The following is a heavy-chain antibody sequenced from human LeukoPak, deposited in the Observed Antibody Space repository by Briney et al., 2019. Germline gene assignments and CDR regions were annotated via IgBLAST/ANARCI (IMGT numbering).Heavy chain of an antibody. Sequence: GGSLRLSCAASGFTFRNASMSWVRQTPGKGLEWVGRIKSKTDGGTTDYAAPVKGRFTISRDDSKNTLYLQMNSLTTEDTAVYFCAHRDTTMVRVDYWGQGTLVTVSS. J-gene: IGHJ4*02. D-gene: IGHD5-18*01. V-gene: IGHV3-15*01. CDR3: AHRDTTMVRVDY. CDR1: GFTFRNAS. CDR2: IKSKTDGGTT.